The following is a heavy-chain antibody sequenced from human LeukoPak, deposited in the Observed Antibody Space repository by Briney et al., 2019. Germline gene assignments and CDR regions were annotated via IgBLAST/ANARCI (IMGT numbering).Heavy chain of an antibody. Sequence: PGRSLRLSCAASGFTFSSYGMHWVRQAPGKGLEWVGFIRSKAYGGTTEYAASVKGRFTISRDDSKSIAYLQMNSLKTEDTAVYYCSAGYSSGWFGYYFDCWGQGTLVTVSS. V-gene: IGHV3-49*04. J-gene: IGHJ4*02. CDR3: SAGYSSGWFGYYFDC. D-gene: IGHD6-19*01. CDR1: GFTFSSYG. CDR2: IRSKAYGGTT.